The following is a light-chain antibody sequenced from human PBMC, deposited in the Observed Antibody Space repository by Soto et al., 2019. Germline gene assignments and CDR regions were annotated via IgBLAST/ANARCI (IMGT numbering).Light chain of an antibody. CDR1: QSISSW. CDR2: KAS. CDR3: QQYNSYPWT. J-gene: IGKJ5*01. Sequence: DIHMTQSPSSLSASVGYRFTITCGASQSISSWLAWYQQKPGKAPKLLIYKASSLESGVPSRSRGSGSGTEFTLTISSLQPDDFATYYCQQYNSYPWTFGQGTRLEIK. V-gene: IGKV1-5*03.